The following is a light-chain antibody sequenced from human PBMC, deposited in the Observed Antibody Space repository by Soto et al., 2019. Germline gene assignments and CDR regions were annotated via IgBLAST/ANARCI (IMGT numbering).Light chain of an antibody. CDR3: QQYNNWPRT. Sequence: EIEMTQSPATLSVSPGERATLSCRASQSVSSNLAWFQQKPSQAPRLLIYDVSSRATGIPDRFSGSGSGTEFTLTISSLQSEDFAVYYRQQYNNWPRTFGQGIKVDIK. V-gene: IGKV3D-15*01. CDR1: QSVSSN. J-gene: IGKJ1*01. CDR2: DVS.